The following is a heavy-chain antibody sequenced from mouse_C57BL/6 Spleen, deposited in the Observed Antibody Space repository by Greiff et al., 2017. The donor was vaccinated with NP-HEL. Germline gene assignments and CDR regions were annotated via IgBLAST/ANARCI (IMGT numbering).Heavy chain of an antibody. D-gene: IGHD2-2*01. J-gene: IGHJ3*01. V-gene: IGHV1-69*01. CDR2: IDPSDSYT. CDR3: ARSMVTAEAWFAY. CDR1: GYTFTSYW. Sequence: VQLHQPGAELVMPGASVKLSCKASGYTFTSYWMHWVKQRPGQGLEWIGEIDPSDSYTNYNQKFKGKSTLTVDKSSSTAYMQLSSLTSEDSAVYYCARSMVTAEAWFAYWGQGTLVTVSA.